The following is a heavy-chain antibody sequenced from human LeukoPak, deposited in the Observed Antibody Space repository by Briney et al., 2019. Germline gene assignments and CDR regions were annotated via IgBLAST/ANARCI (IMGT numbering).Heavy chain of an antibody. CDR1: GVSFGNAR. J-gene: IGHJ4*02. CDR2: IKIKNVSETT. D-gene: IGHD2-15*01. Sequence: PGGALRLSCVVSGVSFGNARGCWGRHAPGKGREWVGRIKIKNVSETTEYAGPVQGTFTISRDNSQSTVYLQMSSLKTEDTAVYYCTTGPGSSVYWGGGSLLTASS. V-gene: IGHV3-15*01. CDR3: TTGPGSSVY.